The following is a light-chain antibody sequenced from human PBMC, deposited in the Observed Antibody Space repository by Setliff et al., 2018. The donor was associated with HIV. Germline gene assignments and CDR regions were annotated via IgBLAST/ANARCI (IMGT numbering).Light chain of an antibody. J-gene: IGLJ1*01. Sequence: LAQAASVSGSPGQSITMSCTGTSRDVGGGSNYVSWFQQHPGKAPKLIIFDVNKRPSGVSDRFSASKSGNTASLTISGLQADDEADYYCCSFTSSNTYVFGTGTKVTVL. CDR3: CSFTSSNTYV. CDR1: SRDVGGGSNY. CDR2: DVN. V-gene: IGLV2-14*03.